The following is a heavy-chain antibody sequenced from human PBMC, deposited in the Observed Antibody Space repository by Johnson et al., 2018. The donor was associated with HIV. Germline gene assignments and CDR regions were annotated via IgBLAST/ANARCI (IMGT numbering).Heavy chain of an antibody. Sequence: DVQVVESGGGLVQPGRSLRLSCAASGFTFDDYAMHWVRQAPGKGLEWVSGISWNSGSIGYADSVKGRFTISRDNAKNSLYLQMNSLRAEDTAVYHCAFEMASGGAFDIWGQGTMVTVSS. V-gene: IGHV3-9*01. D-gene: IGHD1-26*01. CDR3: AFEMASGGAFDI. CDR1: GFTFDDYA. J-gene: IGHJ3*02. CDR2: ISWNSGSI.